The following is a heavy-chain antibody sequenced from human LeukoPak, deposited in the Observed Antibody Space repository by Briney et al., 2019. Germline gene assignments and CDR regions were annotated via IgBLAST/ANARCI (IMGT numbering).Heavy chain of an antibody. CDR2: IYHSGST. J-gene: IGHJ4*02. Sequence: SETLSLTCTVSGYSISSGYYWGWIRQPPGKGLEWIGSIYHSGSTYYNPSLKSRVTISVDTSKNQFSLNLSSVSAADTAVYYCARVSSSGWHWGQGTLVTVSS. CDR3: ARVSSSGWH. CDR1: GYSISSGYY. D-gene: IGHD6-19*01. V-gene: IGHV4-38-2*02.